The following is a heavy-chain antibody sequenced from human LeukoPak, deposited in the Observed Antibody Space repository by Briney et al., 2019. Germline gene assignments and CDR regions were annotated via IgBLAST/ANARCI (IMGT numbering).Heavy chain of an antibody. CDR1: GFTFSSYS. V-gene: IGHV3-21*01. CDR3: ARDYSSSWYWFDY. J-gene: IGHJ4*02. Sequence: TGGSLRLSCAASGFTFSSYSMSWVRQAPGKGLEWVSSISSSSSYIYYADSVKGRFTISRDNAKNSLYLQMNSLRAEDTAVYYCARDYSSSWYWFDYWGQGTLVTVSS. CDR2: ISSSSSYI. D-gene: IGHD6-13*01.